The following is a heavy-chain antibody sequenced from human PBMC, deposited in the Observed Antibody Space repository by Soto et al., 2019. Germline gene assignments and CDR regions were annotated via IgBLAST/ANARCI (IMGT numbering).Heavy chain of an antibody. CDR3: AHLTLGEYDMGRLWERFGY. D-gene: IGHD3-9*01. J-gene: IGHJ4*02. V-gene: IGHV2-5*02. CDR2: IFWDEDE. CDR1: GFSLSTNRMA. Sequence: QITLKESGPTLVKPTQTLTLTCTFSGFSLSTNRMAVGWFRQPPGEALEWIALIFWDEDERYKPSLRSRLTIAADMSKNKVVITMTDIVPVYTATYYCAHLTLGEYDMGRLWERFGYWGQGIFVTVSS.